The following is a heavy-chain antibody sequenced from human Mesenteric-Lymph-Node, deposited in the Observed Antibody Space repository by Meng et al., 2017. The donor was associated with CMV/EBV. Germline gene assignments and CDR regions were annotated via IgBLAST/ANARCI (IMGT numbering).Heavy chain of an antibody. J-gene: IGHJ6*02. CDR3: ARRYGSGSYWDYGMDV. CDR2: INPNGGTT. V-gene: IGHV1-46*01. CDR1: GYTFTSYF. D-gene: IGHD3-10*01. Sequence: ASVKVSCKASGYTFTSYFLHWVRQAPGQGLEWMGIINPNGGTTNYAQKFRGRVTMTSDTSTSTVYMELSSLRSEDTAVFYCARRYGSGSYWDYGMDVWGQGTTVTVSS.